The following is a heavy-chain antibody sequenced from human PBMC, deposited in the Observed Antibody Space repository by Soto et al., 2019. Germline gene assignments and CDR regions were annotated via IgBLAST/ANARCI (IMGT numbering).Heavy chain of an antibody. CDR2: IDSAGDA. J-gene: IGHJ5*02. D-gene: IGHD3-10*01. Sequence: EVQLVESGGGLVQPGGSLRLSCAASGFTFSSHDMHWVRQVTGKGLEWVSGIDSAGDAKYPASVKGRFTISRENAKNSLHLKMTSLRAGDTAVYYCARGGIRGVSWNWFDTWGQGTLVTVSS. V-gene: IGHV3-13*01. CDR1: GFTFSSHD. CDR3: ARGGIRGVSWNWFDT.